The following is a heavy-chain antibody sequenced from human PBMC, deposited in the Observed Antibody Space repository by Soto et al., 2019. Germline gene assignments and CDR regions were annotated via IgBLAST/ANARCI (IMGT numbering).Heavy chain of an antibody. V-gene: IGHV3-33*01. CDR2: IWHDGGNK. D-gene: IGHD3-16*01. Sequence: GGSLRLSCAASGFTFSSYGMHWVRQAPGKGLEWVAFIWHDGGNKFYAESVKGRFTISRDNSENTLYLQMTSLSAEDKAMYYCARDGDVNTGFGKDYWGQGTLVTVSS. CDR3: ARDGDVNTGFGKDY. CDR1: GFTFSSYG. J-gene: IGHJ4*02.